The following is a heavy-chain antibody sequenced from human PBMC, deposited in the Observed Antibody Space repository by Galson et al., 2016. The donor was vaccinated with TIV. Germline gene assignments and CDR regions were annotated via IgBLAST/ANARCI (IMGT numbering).Heavy chain of an antibody. V-gene: IGHV1-8*01. D-gene: IGHD3-10*01. J-gene: IGHJ6*03. CDR3: ARGHKGSQLLWFGRPYYMDV. CDR2: MNPDSGNT. CDR1: GYTFTNYD. Sequence: SVKVSCKASGYTFTNYDINWVRQAPGQGLQWMGWMNPDSGNTGYAQMFQCRVTLTGDTSTNTAYMDLSSLQSDDTAVYYCARGHKGSQLLWFGRPYYMDVWGRGSTVTVSS.